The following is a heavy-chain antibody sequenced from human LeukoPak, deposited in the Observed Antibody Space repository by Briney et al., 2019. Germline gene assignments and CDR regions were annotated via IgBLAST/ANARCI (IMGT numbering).Heavy chain of an antibody. CDR2: ISGSGGTT. D-gene: IGHD2-2*02. V-gene: IGHV3-23*01. Sequence: GGSLRLSCAASVFTFSSSAMTWVRQAPGKGLEWVSAISGSGGTTYYADSVKGRFTISRDNSKNTLYLQMNSLRAEDTAVYYCAKEYRYFDYWGQGTLVTVSS. CDR1: VFTFSSSA. J-gene: IGHJ4*02. CDR3: AKEYRYFDY.